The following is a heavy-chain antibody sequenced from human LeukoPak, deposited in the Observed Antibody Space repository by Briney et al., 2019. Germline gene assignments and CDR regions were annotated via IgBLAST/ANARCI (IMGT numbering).Heavy chain of an antibody. CDR3: ARARGGYGDYGSWLDP. CDR2: VHYSGST. V-gene: IGHV4-59*01. D-gene: IGHD4-17*01. Sequence: PSETLSLTCTVSGGSISSYYWSWIRQPPGKGLEWIGFVHYSGSTNYNPFLKSRVTISVDISKNQFSLNLSSVTAADTAVYYCARARGGYGDYGSWLDPWGQGTLVPVSS. J-gene: IGHJ5*02. CDR1: GGSISSYY.